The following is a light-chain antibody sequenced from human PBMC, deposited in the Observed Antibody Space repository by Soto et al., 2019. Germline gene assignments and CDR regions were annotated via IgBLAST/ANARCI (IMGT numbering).Light chain of an antibody. CDR1: SSEVGGYNY. CDR3: NSYTSSSTYV. Sequence: QSVLTQPASVSGSPGQSITISFTGTSSEVGGYNYVSWYQQHPGKAPKLMIYDVSNRPSGVSNRFSGSKSGNTASLTISGLQAEDEADYYCNSYTSSSTYVFGTGTKVTVL. V-gene: IGLV2-14*01. CDR2: DVS. J-gene: IGLJ1*01.